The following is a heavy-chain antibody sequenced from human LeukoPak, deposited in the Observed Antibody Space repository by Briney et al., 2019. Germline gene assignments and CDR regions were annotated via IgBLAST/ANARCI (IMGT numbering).Heavy chain of an antibody. CDR2: IKRAGSEV. J-gene: IGHJ6*02. CDR1: GFTFTDSW. V-gene: IGHV3-7*02. D-gene: IGHD3-16*01. CDR3: AGGGGYGVDV. Sequence: GGSLRLSCAASGFTFTDSWMRWVRQAPGKGLEWVANIKRAGSEVYYVDSVKGRFTISRDKATKSLYMQMNSARAANTAVYYCAGGGGYGVDVWGQGTTVTVSS.